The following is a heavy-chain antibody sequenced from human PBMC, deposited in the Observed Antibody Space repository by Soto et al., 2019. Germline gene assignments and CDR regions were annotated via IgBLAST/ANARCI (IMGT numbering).Heavy chain of an antibody. Sequence: SATLSLTCPVSGDSISSDKWWSWVRQPPGKGLEWIGEVYHSGNTNYNPSLKSRVIISVDKSKNQFSLKLSSVTDADTAMYYCARGERQQQRDYWGQGTLVTVS. J-gene: IGHJ4*02. CDR2: VYHSGNT. CDR3: ARGERQQQRDY. V-gene: IGHV4-4*02. CDR1: GDSISSDKW. D-gene: IGHD6-13*01.